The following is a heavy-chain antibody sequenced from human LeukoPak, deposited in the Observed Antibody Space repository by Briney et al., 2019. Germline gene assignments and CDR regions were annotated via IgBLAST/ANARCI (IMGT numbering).Heavy chain of an antibody. CDR2: ISGNGGST. Sequence: GSLRLSCAASGFTFSSYAMSWVRQAPGKGLEWVSTISGNGGSTYYADSVKGRFSISRDNSKNTLYLQMNSLRAEDTAVYYCARDPGYAIYYFDYWGQGLLVTVSS. CDR1: GFTFSSYA. CDR3: ARDPGYAIYYFDY. J-gene: IGHJ4*02. V-gene: IGHV3-23*01. D-gene: IGHD3-9*01.